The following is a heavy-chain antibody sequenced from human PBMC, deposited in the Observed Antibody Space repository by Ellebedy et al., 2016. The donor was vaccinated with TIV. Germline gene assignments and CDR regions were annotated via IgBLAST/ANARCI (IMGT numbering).Heavy chain of an antibody. CDR1: GFTFSSYG. CDR2: FWYDESNE. J-gene: IGHJ6*02. Sequence: GESLKISCVASGFTFSSYGMHWVRHAPGMGLEWVADFWYDESNEYYADSVKGRFTISSDNSKNTLYLQMNSLRAEDTAVYYCAKDMIGLELPGYGMDVWGQGTTVTVSS. CDR3: AKDMIGLELPGYGMDV. V-gene: IGHV3-33*06. D-gene: IGHD1-26*01.